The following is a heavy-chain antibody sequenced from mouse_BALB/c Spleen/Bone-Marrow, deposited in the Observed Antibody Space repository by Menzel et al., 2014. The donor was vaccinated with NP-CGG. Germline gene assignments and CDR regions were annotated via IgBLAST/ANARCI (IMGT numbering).Heavy chain of an antibody. V-gene: IGHV14-3*02. Sequence: VQLKQSGAELVKLGASVKLSCTASGFNIKDTYMHWVKQRPEQGLEWIGRIDPANGNTKYDPKFQGKATITADTSSNTAYLQLSSLTSEDTAVYYCARIHYYGRAWFAYWGQGTLVTVSA. CDR3: ARIHYYGRAWFAY. J-gene: IGHJ3*01. CDR1: GFNIKDTY. D-gene: IGHD1-2*01. CDR2: IDPANGNT.